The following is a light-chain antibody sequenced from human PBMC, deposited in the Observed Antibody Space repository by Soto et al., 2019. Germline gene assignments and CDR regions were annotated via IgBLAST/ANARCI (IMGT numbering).Light chain of an antibody. V-gene: IGLV2-14*01. CDR2: EVT. J-gene: IGLJ1*01. Sequence: QSALTQPASVSGSPGQSITISCTGTINDIGSYHYVAWYQHHPGKAPKLIIYEVTHRPSGVSNRFSGSKSGNTASLTISGLQAEDEADYYCSSYTSSSTLDVFGTGTKLTVL. CDR1: INDIGSYHY. CDR3: SSYTSSSTLDV.